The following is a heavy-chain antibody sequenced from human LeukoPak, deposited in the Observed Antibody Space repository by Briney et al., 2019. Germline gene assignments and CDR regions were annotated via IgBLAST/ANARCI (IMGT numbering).Heavy chain of an antibody. CDR2: INHSGSI. CDR3: AREPPKYYYGSGSYYNDY. V-gene: IGHV4-34*01. CDR1: GGSFSGYY. J-gene: IGHJ4*02. D-gene: IGHD3-10*01. Sequence: SETLSLTCAVYGGSFSGYYWSWIRQPPGKGLEWIGEINHSGSINYNPSLKSRVTISVDTSKNQFSLKLSSVTAADTAVYYCAREPPKYYYGSGSYYNDYWGQGTLVTVSS.